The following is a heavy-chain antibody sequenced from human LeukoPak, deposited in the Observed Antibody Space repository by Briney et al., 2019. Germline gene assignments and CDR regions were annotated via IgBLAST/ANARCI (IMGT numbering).Heavy chain of an antibody. J-gene: IGHJ4*02. V-gene: IGHV3-23*01. CDR3: AKGLGGGDYTPSHY. CDR1: GFTFSLYT. CDR2: VSPTGGTV. D-gene: IGHD2-21*01. Sequence: PGGSLKLSCTASGFTFSLYTMTWVRQAPGKGLEWVATVSPTGGTVFYADSLRGRFTISRDNSMNTPYLQMSTLEAVDTAIYYCAKGLGGGDYTPSHYWGQGTLVIVSS.